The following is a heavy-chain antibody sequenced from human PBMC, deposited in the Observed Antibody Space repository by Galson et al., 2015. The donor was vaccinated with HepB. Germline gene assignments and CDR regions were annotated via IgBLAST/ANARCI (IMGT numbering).Heavy chain of an antibody. Sequence: SVKVSCKASGGTFSRYTISWVRQAPGQGLEWMGGIIPRFGTASYAQKFQGRVAITADESTTTAYMELSGLRFEDTAVYYCAREGISAPTTPMHYWGQGTPVTVSS. D-gene: IGHD5-12*01. CDR1: GGTFSRYT. CDR3: AREGISAPTTPMHY. V-gene: IGHV1-69*13. J-gene: IGHJ4*02. CDR2: IIPRFGTA.